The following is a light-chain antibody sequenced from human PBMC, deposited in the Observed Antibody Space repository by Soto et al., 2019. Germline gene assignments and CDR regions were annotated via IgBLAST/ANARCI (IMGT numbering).Light chain of an antibody. CDR3: QHYNHWLS. CDR2: GAS. V-gene: IGKV3-15*01. CDR1: QSVASN. J-gene: IGKJ2*01. Sequence: TVMTQSPATLSVSPGERATLSCRASQSVASNLAWYQQRPGQAPRLLIHGASTRATGIPARFSGSGSGTDFTLTISSLQSEDFATYYCQHYNHWLSFGQGTKLEIK.